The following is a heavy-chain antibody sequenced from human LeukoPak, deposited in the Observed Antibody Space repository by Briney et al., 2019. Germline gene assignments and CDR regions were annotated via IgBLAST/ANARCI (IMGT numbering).Heavy chain of an antibody. V-gene: IGHV4-39*07. CDR2: IYYSGST. Sequence: PSETLSLTCTVSGCSISSSSYYWGWLRQPPGKGLEWIGSIYYSGSTYYNPSLKSRVTISVNTSKNQFSLKLSSVTAADTAVYYCATQHRASSSGMDVWGQGTTVTVSS. J-gene: IGHJ6*02. CDR3: ATQHRASSSGMDV. CDR1: GCSISSSSYY. D-gene: IGHD1-14*01.